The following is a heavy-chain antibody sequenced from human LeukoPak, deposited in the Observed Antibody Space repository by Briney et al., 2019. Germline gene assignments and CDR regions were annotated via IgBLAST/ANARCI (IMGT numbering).Heavy chain of an antibody. D-gene: IGHD3-10*01. CDR1: GYTFTSYG. CDR2: ISAYNGNT. CDR3: ATFDRASYYYYGMDV. Sequence: ASVKVSCKASGYTFTSYGISWVRQAPGQGLDWMGWISAYNGNTNYAQKLQGRVTMTTDTSTSTAYMELRSLRSDDTAVYYCATFDRASYYYYGMDVWGQGTTVTVSS. J-gene: IGHJ6*02. V-gene: IGHV1-18*01.